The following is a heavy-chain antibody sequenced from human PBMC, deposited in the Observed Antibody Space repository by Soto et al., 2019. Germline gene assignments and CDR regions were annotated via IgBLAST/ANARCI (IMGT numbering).Heavy chain of an antibody. Sequence: SETLSLTCAVSGGSFTSNNWWTWVRQPPGQGLEWIGEIYRTGSTNHNPSLKSRVTISLDKSENQFSRKVTSLTAADTAVYYCASRDPGTSVDYWGQGTLVTVSS. V-gene: IGHV4-4*02. J-gene: IGHJ4*02. CDR3: ASRDPGTSVDY. CDR2: IYRTGST. D-gene: IGHD1-7*01. CDR1: GGSFTSNNW.